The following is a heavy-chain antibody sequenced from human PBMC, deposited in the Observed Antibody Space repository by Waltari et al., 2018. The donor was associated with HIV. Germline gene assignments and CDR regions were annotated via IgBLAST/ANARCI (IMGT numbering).Heavy chain of an antibody. Sequence: QVQLVESGGGVVQPGRSLRRSCAASGFTFSNSAMLWVRQAPGKWLEWVAVISYDGSNKYYADSVKGRFTISRDNSKNTLYLQMNSLRAEDTAVYYCARDPQYCSSTSCSYYFDYWGQGTLVTVSS. CDR3: ARDPQYCSSTSCSYYFDY. CDR1: GFTFSNSA. CDR2: ISYDGSNK. J-gene: IGHJ4*02. V-gene: IGHV3-30-3*01. D-gene: IGHD2-2*01.